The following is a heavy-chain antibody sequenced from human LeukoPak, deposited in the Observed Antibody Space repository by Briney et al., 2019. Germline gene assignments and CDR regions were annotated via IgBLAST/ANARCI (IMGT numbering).Heavy chain of an antibody. CDR2: IHNSGTT. J-gene: IGHJ4*02. V-gene: IGHV4-34*01. Sequence: PSETLSLTCAVSGGPFSGYFWSWIRQSSGKGLEWIGEIHNSGTTNYNPSLNSRVTISEDTSKNQFYLDLSSVTAADTAVYYCARRYYYNLGSFPFDFWGQGTLVTVSS. CDR3: ARRYYYNLGSFPFDF. D-gene: IGHD3-10*01. CDR1: GGPFSGYF.